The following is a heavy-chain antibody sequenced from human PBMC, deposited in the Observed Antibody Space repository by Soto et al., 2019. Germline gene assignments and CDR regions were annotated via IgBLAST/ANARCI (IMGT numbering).Heavy chain of an antibody. CDR2: INAGNGNT. V-gene: IGHV1-3*01. J-gene: IGHJ4*02. CDR1: GYTFTSYA. CDR3: ARDGTMITKLPSDY. Sequence: ASVKVSCKASGYTFTSYAMHWVRQAPGQRLEWMGWINAGNGNTKYSRKFQGRVTITRDTSASTAYMELSSLRSEDTAVYYCARDGTMITKLPSDYWGQGTLVTVSS. D-gene: IGHD3-16*01.